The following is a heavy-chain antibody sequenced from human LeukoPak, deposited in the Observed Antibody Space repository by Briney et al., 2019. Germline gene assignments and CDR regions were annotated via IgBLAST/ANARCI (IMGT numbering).Heavy chain of an antibody. D-gene: IGHD3-22*01. CDR3: ARAQNVYDSSGYYSDFDY. J-gene: IGHJ4*02. Sequence: SQTLSLTCAISGDSVSSNSAAWNWIRQSPSRGLEWLGRTYYRSKWYNDYAVSVKSRITINPDTSKNQFSLRLNSVTPEDTAVYYCARAQNVYDSSGYYSDFDYWGQGTLVTVSS. V-gene: IGHV6-1*01. CDR1: GDSVSSNSAA. CDR2: TYYRSKWYN.